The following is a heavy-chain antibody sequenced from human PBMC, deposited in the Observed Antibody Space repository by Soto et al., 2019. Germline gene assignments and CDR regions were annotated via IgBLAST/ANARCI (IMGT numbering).Heavy chain of an antibody. CDR2: IYYSGST. J-gene: IGHJ6*02. D-gene: IGHD2-21*02. V-gene: IGHV4-39*01. CDR3: ARQGPPVTDYYYYYGMDV. Sequence: QLQLQESGPGLVKPSETLSLTCTVSGGSISSSSYYWGWIRQPPGKGLEWIGSIYYSGSTYYNPSLKSRVTISVDTSKNQFSLKLSSVTAADTAVYYCARQGPPVTDYYYYYGMDVWGQGTTVTVSS. CDR1: GGSISSSSYY.